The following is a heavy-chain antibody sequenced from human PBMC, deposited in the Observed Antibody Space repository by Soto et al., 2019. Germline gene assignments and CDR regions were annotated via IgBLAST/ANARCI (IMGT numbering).Heavy chain of an antibody. CDR3: AHVTNWSLAY. V-gene: IGHV2-5*01. CDR1: LFALITIGVG. Sequence: SGRTLGNPTQTLTLSCTLSLFALITIGVGVVWIRHPPGKALEWLALIYWNDDKGYSPSLKRRVTITKDTSKNQVVLTMTNMDPVDTATYYCAHVTNWSLAYWGQGTLVTVSS. D-gene: IGHD1-1*01. CDR2: IYWNDDK. J-gene: IGHJ4*02.